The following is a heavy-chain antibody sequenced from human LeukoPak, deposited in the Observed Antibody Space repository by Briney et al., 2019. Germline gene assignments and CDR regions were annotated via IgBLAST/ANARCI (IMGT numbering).Heavy chain of an antibody. CDR3: ARDRPAAAPDY. CDR1: GGSISSGGYY. Sequence: TLSLTCTVSGGSISSGGYYWSWIRQHPGKGLEWIGYIYYSGSTYYNPSLKSRVTISVDTSKNQFSLKLSSETAADTAVYYCARDRPAAAPDYWGQGTLVTVSS. CDR2: IYYSGST. V-gene: IGHV4-31*03. D-gene: IGHD2-15*01. J-gene: IGHJ4*02.